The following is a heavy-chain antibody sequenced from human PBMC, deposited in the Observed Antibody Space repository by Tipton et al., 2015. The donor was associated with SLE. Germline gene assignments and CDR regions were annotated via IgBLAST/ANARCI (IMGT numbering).Heavy chain of an antibody. CDR2: INYSGST. CDR3: AAHAAGRGGSGY. J-gene: IGHJ4*02. CDR1: DGSFSGYH. V-gene: IGHV4-34*01. D-gene: IGHD2-15*01. Sequence: TLSLTCTIYDGSFSGYHWSWIRQPPGKGLEWIGEINYSGSTNYNPSLKSRVTISIGTSKNQLSLKLTSVTAADTAVYYCAAHAAGRGGSGYWGQGTLVTVSS.